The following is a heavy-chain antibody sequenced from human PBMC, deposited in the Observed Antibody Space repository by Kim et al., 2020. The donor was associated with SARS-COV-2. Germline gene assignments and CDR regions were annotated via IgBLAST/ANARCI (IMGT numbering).Heavy chain of an antibody. CDR2: IYYSGST. CDR3: ARYEGDIAVAGHHSRFDL. Sequence: SETLSLTCTVSGGSISSYYWSWIRLPPGKGLEWIGYIYYSGSTNYNPSLKSRVTISVDTSKNQFSLKLSSVTAADTAVYYCARYEGDIAVAGHHSRFDLWGRGTLVTVSS. J-gene: IGHJ2*01. V-gene: IGHV4-59*13. D-gene: IGHD6-19*01. CDR1: GGSISSYY.